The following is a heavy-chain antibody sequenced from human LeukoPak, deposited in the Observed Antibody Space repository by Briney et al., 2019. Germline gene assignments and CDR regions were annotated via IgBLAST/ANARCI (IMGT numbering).Heavy chain of an antibody. CDR3: AADTSRGSYYYYYYMDV. D-gene: IGHD1-26*01. CDR2: IIVGSGNT. Sequence: SVKVSCKASGFTFTGSAMQWVRQARGQRLEGIGWIIVGSGNTNYAQKFQERVTITRDMSTSTAYMELSSLRSEDTAVYYCAADTSRGSYYYYYYMDVWGKGTTVTVSS. J-gene: IGHJ6*03. V-gene: IGHV1-58*02. CDR1: GFTFTGSA.